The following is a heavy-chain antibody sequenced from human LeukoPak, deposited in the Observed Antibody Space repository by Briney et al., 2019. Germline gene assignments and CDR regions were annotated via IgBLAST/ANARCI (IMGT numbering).Heavy chain of an antibody. CDR2: ISNSGTT. CDR3: ARRGNTWNDFAD. Sequence: SETLSLTCTVSGGSIRSYYWSWTRQPPGKGLEWIGYISNSGTTNYNASLKSRVTISLDTSKNQFSLNLSSGTAADTAVYYCARRGNTWNDFADWGQGTLVAVSS. D-gene: IGHD1-1*01. J-gene: IGHJ4*02. V-gene: IGHV4-4*09. CDR1: GGSIRSYY.